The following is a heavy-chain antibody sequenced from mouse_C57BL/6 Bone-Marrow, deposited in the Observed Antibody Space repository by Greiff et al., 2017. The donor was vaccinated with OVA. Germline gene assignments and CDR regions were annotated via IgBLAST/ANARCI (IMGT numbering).Heavy chain of an antibody. J-gene: IGHJ4*01. Sequence: EVNVVESGGGLVKPGGSLKLSCAASGFTFSDYGMHWVRQAPEKGLEWVAYISSGSSTIYYADTVKGRFTSSRDNAKNTLFLQMTSLRSEDTAMYYCARRDYGSSYDAMDYWGQGTSVTVSS. CDR2: ISSGSSTI. CDR1: GFTFSDYG. CDR3: ARRDYGSSYDAMDY. D-gene: IGHD1-1*01. V-gene: IGHV5-17*01.